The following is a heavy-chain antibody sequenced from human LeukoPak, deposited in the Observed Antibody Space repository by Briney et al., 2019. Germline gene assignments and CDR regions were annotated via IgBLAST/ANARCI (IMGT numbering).Heavy chain of an antibody. D-gene: IGHD2-15*01. CDR1: GFTFSSYS. CDR2: ISSSSSYI. Sequence: GGSLRLSCAASGFTFSSYSMTWVRQAPGKGLEWVSSISSSSSYIYYADSVKGRFTISRDNAKNSLYLQMNSLRAEDTAVYYCALGYCSGGSCPPSSYGMDVWGQGTTVTVSS. V-gene: IGHV3-21*01. CDR3: ALGYCSGGSCPPSSYGMDV. J-gene: IGHJ6*02.